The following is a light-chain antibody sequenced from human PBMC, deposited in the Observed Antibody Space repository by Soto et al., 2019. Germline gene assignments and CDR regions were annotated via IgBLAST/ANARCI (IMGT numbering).Light chain of an antibody. CDR2: STN. J-gene: IGLJ3*02. V-gene: IGLV1-44*01. CDR3: AAWDDSLDAWV. Sequence: QSVLTQPPSASGTPGQRVTISCSGSTSNIEGNPVNWYQLVPGAAPKYLIYSTNYRASGVPDRISASKSGTSASLAISGLQSEDEAEYFCAAWDDSLDAWVFGGGTKLTVL. CDR1: TSNIEGNP.